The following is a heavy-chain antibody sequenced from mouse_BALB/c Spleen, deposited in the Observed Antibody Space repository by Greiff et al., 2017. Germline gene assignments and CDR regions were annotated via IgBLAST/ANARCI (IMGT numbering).Heavy chain of an antibody. CDR3: ARPTGNYFDY. CDR2: ISSGGGST. V-gene: IGHV5-12-1*01. Sequence: EVMLVESGGGLVKPGGSLKLSCAASGFAFSSYDMSWVRQTPEKRLEWVAYISSGGGSTYYPDTVKGRFTISRDNAKNTLYLQMSSLKSEDTAMYYCARPTGNYFDYWGQGTTLTVSS. CDR1: GFAFSSYD. J-gene: IGHJ2*01. D-gene: IGHD4-1*02.